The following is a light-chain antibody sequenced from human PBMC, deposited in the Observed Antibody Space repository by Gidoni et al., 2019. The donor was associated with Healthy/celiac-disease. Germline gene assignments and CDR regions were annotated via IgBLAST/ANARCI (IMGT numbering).Light chain of an antibody. J-gene: IGLJ3*02. Sequence: QSALTQPVSVSGSPGQSITISCTGTSSDVCGYNYVSWYQQHPGKAPKLMIYEVSNRPSGVSNRFSGSKSGNTASLTISGLQAEDEADYYCSSYTSSSTWVFGGGTKLTVL. CDR2: EVS. V-gene: IGLV2-14*01. CDR3: SSYTSSSTWV. CDR1: SSDVCGYNY.